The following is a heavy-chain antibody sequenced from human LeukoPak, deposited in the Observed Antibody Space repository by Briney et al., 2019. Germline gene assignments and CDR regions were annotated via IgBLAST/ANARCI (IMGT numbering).Heavy chain of an antibody. D-gene: IGHD4-17*01. J-gene: IGHJ4*02. CDR3: ARVATVTRHFDY. V-gene: IGHV6-1*01. CDR1: GDSVSTNSAA. CDR2: IYYRSKWYS. Sequence: SQTLSLTCVISGDSVSTNSAAWNWIRQSPSGGLEWLGRIYYRSKWYSDYAVSVKSRVSINPDTSNNQLSLQLKSVTPEDTAVYYCARVATVTRHFDYWGQGTLVTVSS.